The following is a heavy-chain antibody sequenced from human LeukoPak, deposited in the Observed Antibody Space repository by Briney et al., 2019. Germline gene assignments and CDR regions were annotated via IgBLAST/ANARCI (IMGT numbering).Heavy chain of an antibody. CDR3: ARVSGWYRGPFDY. J-gene: IGHJ4*02. D-gene: IGHD6-19*01. CDR2: IYHSGST. Sequence: PSETLSLTCTVSGYSISSGYYWGWIRQPPGKGLEWIGSIYHSGSTYYNPSLKSRVTISVDTSKNQFSLKLSSVTAADTAVYYCARVSGWYRGPFDYWGQGTLVTVSS. CDR1: GYSISSGYY. V-gene: IGHV4-38-2*02.